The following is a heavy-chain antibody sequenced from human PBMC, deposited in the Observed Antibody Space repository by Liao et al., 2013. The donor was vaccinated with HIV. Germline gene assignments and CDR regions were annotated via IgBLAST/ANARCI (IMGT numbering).Heavy chain of an antibody. J-gene: IGHJ4*02. CDR3: ARVLRYFDWSTTTYYFDY. CDR2: IYYSGST. V-gene: IGHV4-39*07. Sequence: QLQLQESGPGLVKPSETLSLTCTVSGGSISSSSYYWGWIRQPPGKGLEWIGSIYYSGSTYYNPSLKSRVTISVDTSKNQFSLKLSSVTAADTAVYYCARVLRYFDWSTTTYYFDYWAREPWSPSPQ. CDR1: GGSISSSSYY. D-gene: IGHD3-9*01.